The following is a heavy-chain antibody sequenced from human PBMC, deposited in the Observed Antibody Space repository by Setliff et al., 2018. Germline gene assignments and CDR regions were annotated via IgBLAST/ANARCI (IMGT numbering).Heavy chain of an antibody. CDR1: GFTFSTYR. J-gene: IGHJ4*02. CDR3: ARTCSGSGCYAGLES. D-gene: IGHD2-15*01. V-gene: IGHV3-33*08. CDR2: IWDDGGIK. Sequence: GGSLRLSCAASGFTFSTYRMHRVRQAPGKGLEWVAVIWDDGGIKYHADSVKGRFTISRDNSKNTLYLQMNSLRPEETAVYYCARTCSGSGCYAGLESWGQGTPVTVSS.